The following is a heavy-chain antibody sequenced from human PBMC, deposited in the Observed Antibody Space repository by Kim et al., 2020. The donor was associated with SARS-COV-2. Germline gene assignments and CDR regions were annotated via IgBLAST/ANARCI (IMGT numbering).Heavy chain of an antibody. V-gene: IGHV3-43*02. D-gene: IGHD6-6*01. Sequence: GGSLRLSCAASGFSFDEYAMHWVRQVPGKGLEWVSLISEDGGSTYYADSVKDRFAISRDNSKNSLYLQINSLRTEDTALYFCAKDKSIGHYYGMDVWGQG. CDR2: ISEDGGST. J-gene: IGHJ6*02. CDR3: AKDKSIGHYYGMDV. CDR1: GFSFDEYA.